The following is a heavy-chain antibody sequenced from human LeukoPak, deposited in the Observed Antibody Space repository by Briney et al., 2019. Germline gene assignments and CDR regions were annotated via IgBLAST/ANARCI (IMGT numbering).Heavy chain of an antibody. Sequence: ASVKVSCKASGGTFSSYAISWVRQAPGQGLEWMGGIIPIFGTANYAQKFQGRVTITTDESTSTAYMELSSLRSEDTAVYSCARAPDSGSSFNDAFDIWGQGTMVTVSS. V-gene: IGHV1-69*05. CDR1: GGTFSSYA. CDR3: ARAPDSGSSFNDAFDI. J-gene: IGHJ3*02. CDR2: IIPIFGTA. D-gene: IGHD1-26*01.